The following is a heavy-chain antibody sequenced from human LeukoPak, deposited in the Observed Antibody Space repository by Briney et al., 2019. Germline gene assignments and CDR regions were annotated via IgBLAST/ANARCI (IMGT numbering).Heavy chain of an antibody. CDR3: ARALKAVAGRGDFDY. CDR1: GFTFSSYW. CDR2: INTDGSST. J-gene: IGHJ4*02. D-gene: IGHD6-19*01. V-gene: IGHV3-74*01. Sequence: GGSLRLSCAASGFTFSSYWMHWVRQAPGKGLVWVSRINTDGSSTSYADSVKGRFTISRDNAKNTLYLQMNSLRAEDTAVYYCARALKAVAGRGDFDYWGQGTLVTVSS.